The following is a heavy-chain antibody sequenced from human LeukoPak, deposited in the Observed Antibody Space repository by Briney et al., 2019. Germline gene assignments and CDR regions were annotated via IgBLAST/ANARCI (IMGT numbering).Heavy chain of an antibody. CDR2: ISSTSSAI. Sequence: QSGGSLRLSCAASGFTFGSYSMNWVRQAPGKGLEWVSYISSTSSAIYYADSVKGRFTISRDSAKSSLYLQMNSLRNEDTAVYYCARGLYGDYVGVDYWGQGTLVTVSS. D-gene: IGHD4-17*01. V-gene: IGHV3-48*02. CDR3: ARGLYGDYVGVDY. J-gene: IGHJ4*02. CDR1: GFTFGSYS.